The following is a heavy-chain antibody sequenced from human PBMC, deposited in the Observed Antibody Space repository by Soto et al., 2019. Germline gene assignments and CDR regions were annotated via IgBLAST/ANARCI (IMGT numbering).Heavy chain of an antibody. CDR3: TTDRRKYQLTLLYYFDY. D-gene: IGHD2-2*01. V-gene: IGHV3-15*01. CDR2: NKSKTEGRTT. Sequence: GGSLRLSCAASGFTFSNARMSWVRQAPGKGLEWVGRNKSKTEGRTTDYAAPVKGIFTISRDDSKITLYLQMNSLKTEDTDVYYCTTDRRKYQLTLLYYFDYWGQGTLVTVSS. CDR1: GFTFSNAR. J-gene: IGHJ4*02.